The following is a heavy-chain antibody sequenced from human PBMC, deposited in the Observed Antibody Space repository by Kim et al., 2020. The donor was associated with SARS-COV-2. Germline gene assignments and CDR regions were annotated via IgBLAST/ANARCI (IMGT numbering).Heavy chain of an antibody. V-gene: IGHV3-53*01. CDR2: IYSGGST. Sequence: GGSLRLSCAASGFTVSSNYMSWVRQAPGKGLEWVSVIYSGGSTYYADSVKGRFTISRDNSKNTLYLQMNSLRAEDTAVYYCARVNYGRGDAFDIWGQGTMVTVSS. CDR3: ARVNYGRGDAFDI. J-gene: IGHJ3*02. D-gene: IGHD3-10*01. CDR1: GFTVSSNY.